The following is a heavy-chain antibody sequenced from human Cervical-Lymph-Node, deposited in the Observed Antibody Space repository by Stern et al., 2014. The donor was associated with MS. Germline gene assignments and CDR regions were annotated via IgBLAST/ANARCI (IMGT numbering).Heavy chain of an antibody. CDR1: GFTVGNNY. CDR3: ARESYCSGGTCYSGYNWFDP. J-gene: IGHJ5*02. V-gene: IGHV3-66*01. Sequence: EVQLEESGGGLVQPGGSLRLSCAASGFTVGNNYMSWVRQAPGKGLGWVSLIDGAGSTYYEDSVKDRFTISRDNSKNTLFLQMNNLRAEDTAVYYCARESYCSGGTCYSGYNWFDPWGQGTLVTVSS. D-gene: IGHD2-15*01. CDR2: IDGAGST.